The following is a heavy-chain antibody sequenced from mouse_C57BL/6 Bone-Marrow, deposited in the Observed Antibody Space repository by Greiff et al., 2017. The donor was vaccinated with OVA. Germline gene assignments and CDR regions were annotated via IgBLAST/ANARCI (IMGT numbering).Heavy chain of an antibody. D-gene: IGHD1-1*01. CDR1: GYAFSSYW. Sequence: LQQSGASVKISCKASGYAFSSYWMNWVKQRPGKGLEWIGQIYPGDGDTNYNGKFKGKATLTADKSSSTAYMQLSSLTSEDSAVYFCARYYYGSSYDWYFDVWGTGTTVTVSS. CDR3: ARYYYGSSYDWYFDV. J-gene: IGHJ1*03. CDR2: IYPGDGDT. V-gene: IGHV1-80*01.